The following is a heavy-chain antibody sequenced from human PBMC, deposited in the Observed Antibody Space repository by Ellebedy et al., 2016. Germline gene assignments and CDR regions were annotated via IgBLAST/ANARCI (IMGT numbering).Heavy chain of an antibody. V-gene: IGHV3-30*07. CDR3: ARSDWFDP. Sequence: DSVKGRVTISRDNSKNPLFLQTNSLRAEDTAVYYCARSDWFDPWGQGTLVTVSS. J-gene: IGHJ5*02.